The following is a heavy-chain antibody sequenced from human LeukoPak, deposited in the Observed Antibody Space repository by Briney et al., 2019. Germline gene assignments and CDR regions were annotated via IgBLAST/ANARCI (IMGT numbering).Heavy chain of an antibody. CDR3: ARDPTYTIFGVVDLYYYYGMDV. Sequence: GGSLRLSCAASGLNLSSYAMHWVRQAPGKGLEWVAVIWYDGSNKYYADSVKGRFTISRDNSKNTLYLQMNSLRAEDTAVYYCARDPTYTIFGVVDLYYYYGMDVWGQGTTVTVSS. V-gene: IGHV3-33*01. CDR1: GLNLSSYA. CDR2: IWYDGSNK. J-gene: IGHJ6*02. D-gene: IGHD3-3*01.